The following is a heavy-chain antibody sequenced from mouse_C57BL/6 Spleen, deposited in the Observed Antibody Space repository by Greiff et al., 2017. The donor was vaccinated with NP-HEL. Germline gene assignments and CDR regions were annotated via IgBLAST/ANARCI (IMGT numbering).Heavy chain of an antibody. CDR3: ARWYLLGSSMDY. D-gene: IGHD2-10*01. J-gene: IGHJ4*01. CDR1: GYAFSSSW. Sequence: QVQLQQSGPELVKPGASVKISCKASGYAFSSSWMNWVKQRPGKGLEWIGRIYPGDGDTNYNGKFKGKATLTADKSSSTAYMQLSSLTSEDSAVYFCARWYLLGSSMDYWGQGTSVTVSS. CDR2: IYPGDGDT. V-gene: IGHV1-82*01.